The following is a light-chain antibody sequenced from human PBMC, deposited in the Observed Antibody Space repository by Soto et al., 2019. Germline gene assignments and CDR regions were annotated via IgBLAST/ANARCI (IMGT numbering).Light chain of an antibody. CDR3: HQYNSWPPGT. Sequence: IVITKSPATLSVSPGERATLSCRASQSISRGLAWYQQKPGQAPRLLISDASTRATGIPARFSGSGSGTEFTLTISILQSEDFALYYCHQYNSWPPGTLGQGTKVDIK. CDR2: DAS. V-gene: IGKV3-15*01. J-gene: IGKJ2*01. CDR1: QSISRG.